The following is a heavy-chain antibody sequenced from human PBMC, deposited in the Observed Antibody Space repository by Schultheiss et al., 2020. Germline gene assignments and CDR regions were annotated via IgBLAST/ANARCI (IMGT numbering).Heavy chain of an antibody. V-gene: IGHV3-33*08. J-gene: IGHJ2*01. CDR2: IWYDGSNK. D-gene: IGHD4/OR15-4a*01. CDR3: ARDGALWYFDL. CDR1: GFTFSDYY. Sequence: GGSLRLSCAASGFTFSDYYMSWIRQAPGKGLEWVAVIWYDGSNKYYADSVKGRFTISRDNAKNSLYLQMNSLRAEDTAVYYCARDGALWYFDLWGRGTLVTVSA.